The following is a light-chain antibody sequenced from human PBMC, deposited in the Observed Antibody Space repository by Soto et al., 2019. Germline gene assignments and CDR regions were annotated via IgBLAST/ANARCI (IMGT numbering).Light chain of an antibody. Sequence: DIQMTQSPSSLSASIGDSVTITCRASQTIIGYLNWYQQKPGRAPKLLIYSASSLQSGIPSRFSGSGSGTDFTDFTLTISSLQPEDFATYYCQQTYMTPITFGQGTRLEIK. J-gene: IGKJ5*01. CDR1: QTIIGY. CDR2: SAS. CDR3: QQTYMTPIT. V-gene: IGKV1-39*01.